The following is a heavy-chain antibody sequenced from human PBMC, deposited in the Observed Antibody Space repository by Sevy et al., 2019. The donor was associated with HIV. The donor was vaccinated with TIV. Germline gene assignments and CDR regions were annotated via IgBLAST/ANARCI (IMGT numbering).Heavy chain of an antibody. CDR3: VRELSSGAYYPFDY. J-gene: IGHJ4*02. Sequence: GGSLRLSCTASGLIFSSHTMNWVRQAPGKGLEWVSRINGDGSVTKYADSVRGRFTISRDGAKNTLYLQMNSLRADDTAVYYCVRELSSGAYYPFDYWGQGTLVTVSS. V-gene: IGHV3-74*01. CDR1: GLIFSSHT. D-gene: IGHD6-19*01. CDR2: INGDGSVT.